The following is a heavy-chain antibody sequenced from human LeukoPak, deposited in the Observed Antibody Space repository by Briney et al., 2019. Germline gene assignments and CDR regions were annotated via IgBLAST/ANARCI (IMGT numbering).Heavy chain of an antibody. CDR3: ARGPTYGSRSDYFDY. CDR1: GGSISSYY. CDR2: VKQDVGEK. D-gene: IGHD3-10*01. V-gene: IGHV3-7*01. J-gene: IGHJ4*02. Sequence: ETLSLTCTVSGGSISSYYWSWVRQAPGKGLEWVASVKQDVGEKYYVDSVKGRFTISRDNAKNSLSLHMNSLRVEDTAVYYCARGPTYGSRSDYFDYWGQGTLVTVSS.